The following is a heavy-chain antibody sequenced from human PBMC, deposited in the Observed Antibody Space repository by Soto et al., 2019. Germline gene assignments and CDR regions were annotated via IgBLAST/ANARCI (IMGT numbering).Heavy chain of an antibody. CDR1: GFTFSDYY. D-gene: IGHD3-10*01. Sequence: QVQLVESGGGLVKPGGSLRLSCAASGFTFSDYYMSWIRQAPGKGLEWVSYISSSSSYTNYADSVKGRFTISRDNAKNQLYMQMNSLRAEDTAVYYWAREGGAGELWLTFDSWGQGTLVTVSS. CDR2: ISSSSSYT. J-gene: IGHJ4*02. CDR3: AREGGAGELWLTFDS. V-gene: IGHV3-11*05.